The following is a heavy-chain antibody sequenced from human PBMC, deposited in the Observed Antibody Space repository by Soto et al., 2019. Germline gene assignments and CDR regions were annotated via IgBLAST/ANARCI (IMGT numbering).Heavy chain of an antibody. V-gene: IGHV3-30*18. D-gene: IGHD1-7*01. CDR3: AKDRYKWNYEDYFDH. CDR2: ISYDGSNK. J-gene: IGHJ4*02. Sequence: GGSLRLSCAASGFTFTNYWMHWVRQAPGKGLEWVAVISYDGSNKYYADSVKGRFTISRDNSKNTLYVQMNSLRAEDTAVYYCAKDRYKWNYEDYFDHWGQGTLVTVSS. CDR1: GFTFTNYW.